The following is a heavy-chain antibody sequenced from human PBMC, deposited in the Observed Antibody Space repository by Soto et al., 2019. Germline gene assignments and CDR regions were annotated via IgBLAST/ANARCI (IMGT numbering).Heavy chain of an antibody. J-gene: IGHJ4*02. D-gene: IGHD5-12*01. V-gene: IGHV4-34*01. CDR2: IKDGGRT. Sequence: QVQLQQWGAGLLKPSETLSLNCAVNGGSLSGYYWSWIRQPPGKGLEWIGEIKDGGRTNYSPSLKSSATISSDTSNNQFSLRLYSVTAADTRVYYCARGREGVVATHWDQGTLVTVSS. CDR1: GGSLSGYY. CDR3: ARGREGVVATH.